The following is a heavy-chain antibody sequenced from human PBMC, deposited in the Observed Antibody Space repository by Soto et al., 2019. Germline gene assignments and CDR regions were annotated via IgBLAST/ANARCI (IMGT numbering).Heavy chain of an antibody. V-gene: IGHV1-18*01. D-gene: IGHD3-10*01. CDR3: ARDTSRGEYDY. CDR2: INVYNGNT. J-gene: IGHJ4*02. CDR1: GYTFTSYG. Sequence: QVQLVQSGAEVKKPGASVKVSCKASGYTFTSYGISWVRQAPGQGLEWMGWINVYNGNTNYAQKLQGRVTMTPDTSTSTAYLDLRSLISDDTAVYFCARDTSRGEYDYWGQGTLVTVYS.